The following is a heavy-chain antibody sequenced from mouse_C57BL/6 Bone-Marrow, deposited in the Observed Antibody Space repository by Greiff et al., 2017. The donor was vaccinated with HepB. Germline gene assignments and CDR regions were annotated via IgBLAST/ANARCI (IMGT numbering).Heavy chain of an antibody. V-gene: IGHV8-12*01. Sequence: QVTLKECGPGILQSSQTLSLTCSFSGFSLSTSGMGVSWLRQPSGKGLEWLAHIYWDDDKRYNPSLKSRLTISKDTSRNQVFLKITSVDTADTATYYCARRHYYGSSYSFDYWGQGTTLTVSS. CDR3: ARRHYYGSSYSFDY. J-gene: IGHJ2*01. CDR2: IYWDDDK. CDR1: GFSLSTSGMG. D-gene: IGHD1-1*01.